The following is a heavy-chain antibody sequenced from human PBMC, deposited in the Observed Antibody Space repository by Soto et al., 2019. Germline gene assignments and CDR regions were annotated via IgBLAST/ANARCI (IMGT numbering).Heavy chain of an antibody. J-gene: IGHJ6*02. CDR1: GFTFSSYA. CDR3: AKDNWNYYYYYYGMDV. V-gene: IGHV3-23*01. D-gene: IGHD1-7*01. CDR2: ISGSGGST. Sequence: GGSLRLSCAASGFTFSSYAMSWVRQAPGKGLEWVSAISGSGGSTYYADSVKGRFTISRDNSKNTLYLQMNSLRAEDTAVYYCAKDNWNYYYYYYGMDVWGQGTTVTVSS.